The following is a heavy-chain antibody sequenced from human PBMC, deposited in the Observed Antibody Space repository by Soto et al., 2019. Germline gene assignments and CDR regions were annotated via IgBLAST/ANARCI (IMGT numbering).Heavy chain of an antibody. CDR2: IKSKTDGGTT. Sequence: PGGSLRLSCAASGFTFSNAWMSWVRQAPGKGLEWVGRIKSKTDGGTTDYAAPVKGRFTISRDDSKNTLYLQMNSLKTEDTAVYYCTTDGGGGKGYCRSTSCYGYSYFYMDVWGKGTTVTVSS. CDR3: TTDGGGGKGYCRSTSCYGYSYFYMDV. J-gene: IGHJ6*03. D-gene: IGHD2-2*01. CDR1: GFTFSNAW. V-gene: IGHV3-15*01.